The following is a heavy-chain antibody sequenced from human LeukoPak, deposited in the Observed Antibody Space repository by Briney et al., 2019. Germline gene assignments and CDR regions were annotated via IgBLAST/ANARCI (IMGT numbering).Heavy chain of an antibody. Sequence: PGGSLRLSCAASGFPFSTFNIHWVRQAPGKGLEWVAVISYDGSNQYYADSVRGRFTISRDNSKNTLYLQMNSLRAEDMALYYCAKGGLDQLTYYFDYWGQGTLVTVSS. D-gene: IGHD2-2*01. V-gene: IGHV3-30*18. CDR3: AKGGLDQLTYYFDY. CDR2: ISYDGSNQ. CDR1: GFPFSTFN. J-gene: IGHJ4*02.